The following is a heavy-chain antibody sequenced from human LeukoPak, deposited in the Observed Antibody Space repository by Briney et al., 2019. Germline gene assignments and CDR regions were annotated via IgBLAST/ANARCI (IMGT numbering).Heavy chain of an antibody. J-gene: IGHJ5*02. D-gene: IGHD6-13*01. V-gene: IGHV1-2*02. CDR2: INPNSGNI. CDR1: GYTFTSYY. CDR3: ARIAAALNWFDP. Sequence: ASVKVSFKASGYTFTSYYMHWVRQAPGQGLEWMGWINPNSGNINYAQKFEGRVTMTRDTSISTAYMELSRLRFDDTAVYYCARIAAALNWFDPWGQGTLVTVSS.